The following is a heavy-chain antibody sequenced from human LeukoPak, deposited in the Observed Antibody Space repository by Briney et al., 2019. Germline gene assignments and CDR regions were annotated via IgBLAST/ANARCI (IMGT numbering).Heavy chain of an antibody. CDR2: INPNSGGT. CDR1: GDTFSNHP. CDR3: ARGAFDI. V-gene: IGHV1-2*02. Sequence: GASVTVSCKASGDTFSNHPISWVRQAPGQGLEWMGWINPNSGGTNYAQKFQGRVTMTRDTSISTAYMELSRLRSDDTAVYYCARGAFDIWGQGTMVTVSS. J-gene: IGHJ3*02.